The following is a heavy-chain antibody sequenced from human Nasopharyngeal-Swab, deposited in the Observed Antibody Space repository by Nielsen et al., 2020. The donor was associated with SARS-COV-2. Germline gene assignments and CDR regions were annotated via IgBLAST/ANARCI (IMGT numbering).Heavy chain of an antibody. CDR1: GFTFSNSW. CDR2: IKQAGSEK. Sequence: GGSLRLSCAAPGFTFSNSWMSWVRQAPGKGLEWVANIKQAGSEKYYVDSVKGRFTISRDNAKNSLYLQMNSLRAEDTAVYYCARSRGDRGWFDPWGQGTLVTVSS. CDR3: ARSRGDRGWFDP. D-gene: IGHD5-24*01. J-gene: IGHJ5*02. V-gene: IGHV3-7*01.